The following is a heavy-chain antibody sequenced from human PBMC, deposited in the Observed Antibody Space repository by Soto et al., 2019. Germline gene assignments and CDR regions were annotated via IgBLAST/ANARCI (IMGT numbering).Heavy chain of an antibody. CDR1: GGSISSGDYY. J-gene: IGHJ6*02. D-gene: IGHD3-3*01. Sequence: PSETLSLTCTVSGGSISSGDYYWIWIRHPPGKGLEWIGYIYYSGSTYYNPSLKSRVTISVDTSKNQFSLKLSSVTAADTAVYYCARDRDDFWSGDYYGMDVWGQGTTVTVS. CDR2: IYYSGST. V-gene: IGHV4-30-4*01. CDR3: ARDRDDFWSGDYYGMDV.